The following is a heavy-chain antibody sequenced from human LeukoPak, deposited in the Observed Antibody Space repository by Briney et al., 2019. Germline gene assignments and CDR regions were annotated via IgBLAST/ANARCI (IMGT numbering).Heavy chain of an antibody. CDR3: ARGSADYNNFWLSY. D-gene: IGHD4-11*01. J-gene: IGHJ4*02. CDR2: IRQDGSEK. Sequence: QPGGSLRLSCAASGFRLSSYWMSWVRQAPGKGLEWVANIRQDGSEKYYVDSVKGRFTVSRDNAKNSLSLQMNSLRAEDTAVYYCARGSADYNNFWLSYWGQGTLVTVSS. V-gene: IGHV3-7*02. CDR1: GFRLSSYW.